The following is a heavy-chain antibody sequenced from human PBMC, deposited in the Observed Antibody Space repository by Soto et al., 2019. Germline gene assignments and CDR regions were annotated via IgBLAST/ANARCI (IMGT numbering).Heavy chain of an antibody. D-gene: IGHD1-26*01. CDR1: GYTFTNYF. J-gene: IGHJ4*02. CDR2: INPSADST. Sequence: QVQLVQSGAEVNKPGASVKVSCKTSGYTFTNYFIHWVRQAPGQGPEWMGIINPSADSTNYAQKFQGRTTVTGDTSTSTVYLELRSLRSEDTAVYYCAREYGGSRVFDYWGQGTLVTVSS. V-gene: IGHV1-46*01. CDR3: AREYGGSRVFDY.